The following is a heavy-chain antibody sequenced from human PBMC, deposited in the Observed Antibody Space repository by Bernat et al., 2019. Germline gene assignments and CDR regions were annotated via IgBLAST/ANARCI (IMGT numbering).Heavy chain of an antibody. CDR3: ASLSTPQYYYGSGSYLDY. V-gene: IGHV3-48*03. CDR1: GFTFSSYE. Sequence: EVQLVESGGGLVQPGGSLRLSCAASGFTFSSYEMNWVRQAPGKGLEWVSYISSSGSTIYYADSVKGRFTISRDTAKNSLYLQMNSLRAEDTAVYYCASLSTPQYYYGSGSYLDYWGQGTLVTVSS. D-gene: IGHD3-10*01. CDR2: ISSSGSTI. J-gene: IGHJ4*02.